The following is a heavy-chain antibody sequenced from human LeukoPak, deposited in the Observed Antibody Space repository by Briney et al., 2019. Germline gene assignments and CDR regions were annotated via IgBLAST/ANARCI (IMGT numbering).Heavy chain of an antibody. CDR2: IYSGGNT. Sequence: GGSLRLSCAASGFTVSSNFKSWVRQAPGKGLEWVSVIYSGGNTYYADYVKGRFTISRDNSKNTLYLQMNSLRAEDTAVYHCARDRLPPLGAFDIWGQGTMVTVSS. V-gene: IGHV3-66*01. D-gene: IGHD3-16*01. CDR1: GFTVSSNF. J-gene: IGHJ3*02. CDR3: ARDRLPPLGAFDI.